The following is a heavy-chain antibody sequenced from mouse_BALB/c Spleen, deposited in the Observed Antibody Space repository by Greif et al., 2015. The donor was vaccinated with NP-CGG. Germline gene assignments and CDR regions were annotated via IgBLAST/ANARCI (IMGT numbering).Heavy chain of an antibody. CDR1: GYTFTSYY. CDR2: INPSNGGT. Sequence: VQLVESGAELVKPGASVKLSCKASGYTFTSYYMYWVKQRPGQGLEWIGGINPSNGGTNFNEKFKSKATQTVDKSSSTAYMQLSSLTSEDSAVYYCTRYGGLDHFYAMDYWGQGTSVTVSS. D-gene: IGHD1-1*02. CDR3: TRYGGLDHFYAMDY. V-gene: IGHV1S81*02. J-gene: IGHJ4*01.